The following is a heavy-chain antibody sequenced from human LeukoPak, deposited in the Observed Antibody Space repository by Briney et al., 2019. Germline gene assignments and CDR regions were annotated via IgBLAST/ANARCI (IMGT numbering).Heavy chain of an antibody. D-gene: IGHD2-15*01. CDR3: ARELVYFDY. J-gene: IGHJ4*02. V-gene: IGHV3-53*01. CDR2: IYSGGST. CDR1: GFTVSSSY. Sequence: GGSLTLSCAASGFTVSSSYMSWVRQAPGQGLEWVSVIYSGGSTYYADSVKGRFTIARDNSKNTLYLQMNSLRAEDTAVYYCARELVYFDYWGQGTLVTVSS.